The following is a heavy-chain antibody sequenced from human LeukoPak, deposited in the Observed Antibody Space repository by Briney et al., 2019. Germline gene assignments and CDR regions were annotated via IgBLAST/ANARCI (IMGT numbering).Heavy chain of an antibody. CDR1: GYTFTSYG. CDR3: ARGSPPRRNYDSRGYYSYYFDY. CDR2: ISAYNGNT. Sequence: GAPVKVSCKASGYTFTSYGISWVRQAPRQGLEWMGWISAYNGNTHYAQKLQGRVTMTTDTSTSTVYMELRSLRSDDTAVYYCARGSPPRRNYDSRGYYSYYFDYWGQGTLVTVSS. V-gene: IGHV1-18*01. J-gene: IGHJ4*02. D-gene: IGHD3-22*01.